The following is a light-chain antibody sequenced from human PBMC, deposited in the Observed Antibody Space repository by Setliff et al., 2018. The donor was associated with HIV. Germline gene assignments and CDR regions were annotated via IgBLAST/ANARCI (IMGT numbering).Light chain of an antibody. CDR2: AAS. J-gene: IGKJ1*01. CDR3: QQSHSTPRT. CDR1: DTIRIY. V-gene: IGKV1-39*01. Sequence: EIRMTQSPSSLSASVGDRVTITCRASDTIRIYLNWYQQKPGKAPDLLIYAASTLQSGVPSRFSGSGSETDFSLTISNLQPEDFATYYCQQSHSTPRTFGQGTRWIS.